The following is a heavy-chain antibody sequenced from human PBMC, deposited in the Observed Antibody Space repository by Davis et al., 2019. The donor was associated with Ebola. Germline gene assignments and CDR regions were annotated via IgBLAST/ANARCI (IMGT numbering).Heavy chain of an antibody. D-gene: IGHD5-12*01. V-gene: IGHV3-48*03. CDR3: ARGYSQWY. J-gene: IGHJ4*02. Sequence: GESLKISCAASGITFSSYEMNWLLQAPGKGLEWVSYISSSGSTIYYADSVKGRFTISRDNATNSLYLQMNSLRAEDTAVYYCARGYSQWYWGQGTLVTVSS. CDR2: ISSSGSTI. CDR1: GITFSSYE.